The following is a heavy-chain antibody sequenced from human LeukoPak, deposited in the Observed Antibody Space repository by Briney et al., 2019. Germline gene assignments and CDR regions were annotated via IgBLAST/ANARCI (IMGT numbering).Heavy chain of an antibody. CDR2: IYHSWST. CDR1: GGSISSGDYY. V-gene: IGHV4-30-4*01. Sequence: PSETLSLTCTVSGGSISSGDYYWSWIRQPPGKGLEWIVYIYHSWSTYYNPSLKSRVTISVDTSKNQFSLKLSSVTAADTAVYYCARVLYYYDSSVVDFWGQGTLVTVSS. CDR3: ARVLYYYDSSVVDF. D-gene: IGHD3-22*01. J-gene: IGHJ4*02.